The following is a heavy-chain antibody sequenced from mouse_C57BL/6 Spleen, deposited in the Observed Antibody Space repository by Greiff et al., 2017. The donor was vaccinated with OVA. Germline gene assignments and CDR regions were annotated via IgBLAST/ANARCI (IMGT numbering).Heavy chain of an antibody. CDR1: GYTFTSYW. J-gene: IGHJ1*03. V-gene: IGHV1-52*01. CDR3: ARTYSKGYFDV. CDR2: IDPSDSET. D-gene: IGHD2-5*01. Sequence: QVQLKQPGAELVRPGSSVKLSCKASGYTFTSYWMHWVKQRPIQGLEWIGNIDPSDSETHYNQKFKDKATLTVDKSSSTAYMQLSSLTSEDSAVYYCARTYSKGYFDVWGTGTTVTVSS.